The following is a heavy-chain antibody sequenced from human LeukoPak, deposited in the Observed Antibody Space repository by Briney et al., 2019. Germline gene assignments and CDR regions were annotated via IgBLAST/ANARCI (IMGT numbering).Heavy chain of an antibody. CDR1: GFTFSSYW. Sequence: GVSLRLSCAVSGFTFSSYWMAWVRQAPGKGLEWVANIKQDGSEKYYVDSVKGRFTISGDNAKNSLYLQMNSLRAEGTAVYYCTRSYDYWGQGTLVTVSS. CDR2: IKQDGSEK. J-gene: IGHJ4*01. V-gene: IGHV3-7*01. CDR3: TRSYDY.